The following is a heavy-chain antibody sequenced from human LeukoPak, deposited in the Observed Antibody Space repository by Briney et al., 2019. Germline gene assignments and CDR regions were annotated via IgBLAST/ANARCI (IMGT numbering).Heavy chain of an antibody. CDR1: GYTFTNYA. CDR3: ARDGWSRWFDP. V-gene: IGHV7-4-1*02. Sequence: EASVKVSCKASGYTFTNYAMNWVRQAPGQGLEWMGWINTNTGNPTYAQGFTGRFVFSLDTSVSTAYLQISSLKAEDTAVYYCARDGWSRWFDPWGQGTLVTVSS. D-gene: IGHD6-19*01. CDR2: INTNTGNP. J-gene: IGHJ5*02.